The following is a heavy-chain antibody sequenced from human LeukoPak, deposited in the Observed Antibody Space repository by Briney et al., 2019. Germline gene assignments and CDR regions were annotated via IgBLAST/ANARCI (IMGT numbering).Heavy chain of an antibody. CDR1: GFTFSSYA. CDR2: ISSSGSTT. J-gene: IGHJ4*02. V-gene: IGHV3-48*03. Sequence: GGSLRLSCAASGFTFSSYAMNWVRQAPGKGLEWVSYISSSGSTTHYADSVKGRFTISRDNAKKSLYLQMNSLRAEDTAVYYCARDNYDSSGYYFDWGQGTLVTVSS. CDR3: ARDNYDSSGYYFD. D-gene: IGHD3-22*01.